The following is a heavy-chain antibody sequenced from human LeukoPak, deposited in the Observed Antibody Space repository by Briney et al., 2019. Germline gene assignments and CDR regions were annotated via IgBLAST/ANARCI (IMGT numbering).Heavy chain of an antibody. CDR1: GFTFSSYA. CDR3: AKDDYYDSSGYYSYFDY. V-gene: IGHV3-23*01. J-gene: IGHJ4*02. Sequence: PGGSLRLSCAASGFTFSSYAMSWVRQAPGKGLEWVSAISGSGGSTYYADSVKGRFTISRDNSKNTLYLQMNRLRAEDTAVYYCAKDDYYDSSGYYSYFDYWGQGTLVTVSS. D-gene: IGHD3-22*01. CDR2: ISGSGGST.